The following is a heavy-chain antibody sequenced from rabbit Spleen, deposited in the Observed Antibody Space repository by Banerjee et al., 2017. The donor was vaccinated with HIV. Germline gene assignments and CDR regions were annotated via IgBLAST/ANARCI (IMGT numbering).Heavy chain of an antibody. CDR2: IDLVFGST. CDR1: GFSFNNIYW. Sequence: QSLEESGGGLIKPGGTLTLTCKASGFSFNNIYWMSWVRQAPGKGLEWIGYIDLVFGSTYYANWVNGRFTISSHNAQNTLYLQLNSLTAADTATYFCVRGASASGYYNLWGQGTLVTVS. V-gene: IGHV1S43*01. D-gene: IGHD1-1*01. J-gene: IGHJ4*01. CDR3: VRGASASGYYNL.